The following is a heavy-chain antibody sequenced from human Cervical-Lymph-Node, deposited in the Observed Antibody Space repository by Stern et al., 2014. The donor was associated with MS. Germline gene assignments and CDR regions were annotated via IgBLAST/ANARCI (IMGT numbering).Heavy chain of an antibody. CDR3: ATGGGWLHPSDY. V-gene: IGHV1-69*01. J-gene: IGHJ4*02. Sequence: QVQLVQSGAEVKKPGASVKVSCKASGDTFSSYAISWVRQAPGQGLEWMGGINPIFGTTNYAQKFQGRVTITADESTSTAYMERSSLRSEDTAVYYCATGGGWLHPSDYWGQGTLVTVSS. CDR1: GDTFSSYA. D-gene: IGHD5-24*01. CDR2: INPIFGTT.